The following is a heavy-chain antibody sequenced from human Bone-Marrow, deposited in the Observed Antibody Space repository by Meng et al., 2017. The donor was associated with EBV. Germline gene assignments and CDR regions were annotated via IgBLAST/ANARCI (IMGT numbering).Heavy chain of an antibody. CDR2: INTKTGKP. CDR1: GYTFTSYA. CDR3: ARDGGRRLDY. J-gene: IGHJ4*02. Sequence: QLQVVQSGSDLQKPGASVKLSCKASGYTFTSYAMNWVRQAPGQGLEWMGWINTKTGKPTYAPGFTGRFVFSLDTSDSTTYLQISSLKTEDSAVYYCARDGGRRLDYWGQGTLVTVSS. V-gene: IGHV7-4-1*02. D-gene: IGHD3-16*01.